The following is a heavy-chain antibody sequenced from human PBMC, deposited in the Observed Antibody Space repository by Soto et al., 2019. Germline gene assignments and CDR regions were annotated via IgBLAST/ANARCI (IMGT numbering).Heavy chain of an antibody. CDR1: GCTFSSDW. CDR3: AREIVVARGASYFDY. Sequence: PGGSLRLSWAASGCTFSSDWMHWVRQAPGKGLVWVSRINTDGSGTTYADSVKGRFTISRDNAKNSLYLQMNSLRAEDTAVYYCAREIVVARGASYFDYWGPGTRVTVSS. CDR2: INTDGSGT. D-gene: IGHD2-2*01. J-gene: IGHJ4*02. V-gene: IGHV3-74*01.